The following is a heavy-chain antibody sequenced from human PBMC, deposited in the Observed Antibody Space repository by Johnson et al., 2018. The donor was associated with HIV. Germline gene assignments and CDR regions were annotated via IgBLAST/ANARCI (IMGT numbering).Heavy chain of an antibody. Sequence: QVQLVESGGGVVQPGGSLRLSCAASGFTFSSYGMHWVRQAPGKGLEWVAVISYDGSNKYYADSVKGRFTISRDNVKNSLYMQTNSLRVEDTAVYFCARDYRGALDIWGQGTMVTVSS. J-gene: IGHJ3*02. CDR3: ARDYRGALDI. D-gene: IGHD4-11*01. CDR2: ISYDGSNK. CDR1: GFTFSSYG. V-gene: IGHV3-33*05.